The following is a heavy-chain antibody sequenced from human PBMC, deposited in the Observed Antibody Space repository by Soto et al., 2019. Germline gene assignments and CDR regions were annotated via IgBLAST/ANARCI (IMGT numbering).Heavy chain of an antibody. CDR2: ISFTGSAT. Sequence: GGSLRLSCATSGFTFHDYAMSWVRQAPGKGLEWVSAISFTGSATYYADSVKGRFTISRDNSKNIVYLQMNSLRVDDTALYYCVKEGYSSNWPPGWFDPWGQGTLVTVSS. V-gene: IGHV3-23*01. D-gene: IGHD6-13*01. CDR1: GFTFHDYA. J-gene: IGHJ5*02. CDR3: VKEGYSSNWPPGWFDP.